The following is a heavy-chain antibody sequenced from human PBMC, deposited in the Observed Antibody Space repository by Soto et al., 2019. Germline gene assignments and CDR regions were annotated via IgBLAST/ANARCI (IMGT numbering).Heavy chain of an antibody. CDR3: SRTGYGLCNYHLDY. CDR2: INSDGTTT. CDR1: EFTFSNCC. Sequence: EVQLVESGGGLVQPGGSLRLSCAASEFTFSNCCMHWFRQAPGKGLVWVSRINSDGTTTSYADSVKGRFTIYRDNAKNTADPQMNRPLAEDPGVYFLSRTGYGLCNYHLDYGGEGAVVTVYS. J-gene: IGHJ4*02. D-gene: IGHD3-10*01. V-gene: IGHV3-74*01.